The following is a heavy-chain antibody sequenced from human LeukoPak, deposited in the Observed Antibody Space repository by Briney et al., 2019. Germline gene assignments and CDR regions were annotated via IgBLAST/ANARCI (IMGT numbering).Heavy chain of an antibody. CDR3: ARETSSVRLDY. V-gene: IGHV1-69*04. Sequence: AASVNVSCKASGGTFSSYAISWVRQAPGQGLEWMGRINPILGIANYAQKFQGRVTITADKSTSTAYMELSSLRSEDTAVYYCARETSSVRLDYWGQGTLVTVSS. CDR1: GGTFSSYA. D-gene: IGHD3-10*01. J-gene: IGHJ4*02. CDR2: INPILGIA.